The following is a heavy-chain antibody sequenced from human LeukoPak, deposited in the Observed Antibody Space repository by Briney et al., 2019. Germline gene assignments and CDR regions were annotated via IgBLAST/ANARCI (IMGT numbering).Heavy chain of an antibody. V-gene: IGHV4-59*12. J-gene: IGHJ3*02. CDR3: AREEAGRAFDI. Sequence: SETLSLTCTVSGGSINAYYWSWIRQPPGKGLEWIGYVYHSGSTNYNPSLKSRVTISVDKSKNQFSLKLSSVTAADTAVYYCAREEAGRAFDIWGQGTMVTVSS. D-gene: IGHD6-13*01. CDR1: GGSINAYY. CDR2: VYHSGST.